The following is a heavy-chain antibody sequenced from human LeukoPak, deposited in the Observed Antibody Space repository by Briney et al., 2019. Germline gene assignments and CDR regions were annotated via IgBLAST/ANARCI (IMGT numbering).Heavy chain of an antibody. V-gene: IGHV1-58*02. Sequence: GASVKVSCKASGFTFTSSAMQWVRQARGQRLEWIGWIVVGSGNTNYAQKFQERVTITRDMSTSTAYMELSSLRSEDTAVYYCAADPSWAYCGGDCYVFDSWGQGTLVTVSS. D-gene: IGHD2-21*02. CDR2: IVVGSGNT. CDR3: AADPSWAYCGGDCYVFDS. CDR1: GFTFTSSA. J-gene: IGHJ4*02.